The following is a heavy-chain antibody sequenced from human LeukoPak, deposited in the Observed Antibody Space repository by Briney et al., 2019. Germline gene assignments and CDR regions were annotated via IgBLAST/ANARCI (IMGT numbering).Heavy chain of an antibody. D-gene: IGHD6-13*01. V-gene: IGHV3-23*01. CDR2: ISGSGDST. Sequence: GGSLRLSCAASGFTFSSYALSWVRQAPGKGLEWVSAISGSGDSTYYGDSVKGRFTISRDNSKNTLYLQMNSLRAEDTAVYYCARGPLIAAAGTWWGQGTLVTVSS. CDR1: GFTFSSYA. J-gene: IGHJ4*02. CDR3: ARGPLIAAAGTW.